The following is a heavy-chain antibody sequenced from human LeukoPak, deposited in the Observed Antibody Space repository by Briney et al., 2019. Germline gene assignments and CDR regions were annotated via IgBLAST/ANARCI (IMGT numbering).Heavy chain of an antibody. V-gene: IGHV3-21*01. CDR1: GFTFSSYS. D-gene: IGHD2-15*01. Sequence: GSLRLSCAASGFTFSSYSTNWVRQAPGKGLEWVSSISSSSSYIYYADSVKGRFTISRDNAKNSLYLQMNSLRAEDTAVYYCARDMYPQAAYYYGMDVWGQGTTVTVSS. CDR2: ISSSSSYI. J-gene: IGHJ6*02. CDR3: ARDMYPQAAYYYGMDV.